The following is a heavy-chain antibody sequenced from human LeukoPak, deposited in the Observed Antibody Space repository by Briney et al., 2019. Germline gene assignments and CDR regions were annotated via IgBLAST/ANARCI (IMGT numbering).Heavy chain of an antibody. V-gene: IGHV4-38-2*02. CDR1: GYSISSGYH. D-gene: IGHD7-27*01. CDR3: ARVNWVIDY. J-gene: IGHJ4*02. CDR2: LYRSGST. Sequence: PSETLSLTCTVSGYSISSGYHWGWIRQPPRKGLEWIGHLYRSGSTYYNPSLKSRVTMSLDTSKNQFFLDLTSVTAADTAVFYCARVNWVIDYWGQGILVTVSS.